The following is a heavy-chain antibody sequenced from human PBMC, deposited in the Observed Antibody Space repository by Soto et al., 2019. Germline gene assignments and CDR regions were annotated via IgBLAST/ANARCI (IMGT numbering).Heavy chain of an antibody. Sequence: QLQLQESGPGLVKPSETLSLTCTVSGGSISSSSYYWGWIRQPPGKGLEWIGSIYYSGSTYYNPSLKSRVTISVDTSKNQFSMKLSSVTAADTAVYYCARTVVIWYYFDYWGPGTLVTVSS. CDR2: IYYSGST. V-gene: IGHV4-39*01. D-gene: IGHD3-22*01. CDR3: ARTVVIWYYFDY. J-gene: IGHJ4*02. CDR1: GGSISSSSYY.